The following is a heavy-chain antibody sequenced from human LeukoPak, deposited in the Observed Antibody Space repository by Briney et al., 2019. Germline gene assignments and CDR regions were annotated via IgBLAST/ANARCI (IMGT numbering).Heavy chain of an antibody. CDR1: GAPLRSHY. J-gene: IGHJ4*02. V-gene: IGHV4-59*11. CDR3: ARRNKNSWAFDY. D-gene: IGHD6-13*01. CDR2: IYFSETT. Sequence: SETLSLTCSVSGAPLRSHYWTWIRQSPGKGLEWVGHIYFSETTKYNPSLKSRATISADISKNQFSLKLSSVTAADTAVYYCARRNKNSWAFDYWGQGTLVTVSS.